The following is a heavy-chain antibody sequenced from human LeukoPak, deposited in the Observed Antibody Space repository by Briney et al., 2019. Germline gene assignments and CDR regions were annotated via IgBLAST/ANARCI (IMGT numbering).Heavy chain of an antibody. CDR2: INHSGST. D-gene: IGHD2-15*01. V-gene: IGHV4-34*01. Sequence: SETLSLTCAVYGVSFSGYYWSWIRQPPGKGLEWIGEINHSGSTNYNPSLKSRVTISVDTSKNQFSLKLSSVTAADTAVYYCARGMSCSGGSCYSPQSAFDIWGQGTMVTVSS. CDR3: ARGMSCSGGSCYSPQSAFDI. J-gene: IGHJ3*02. CDR1: GVSFSGYY.